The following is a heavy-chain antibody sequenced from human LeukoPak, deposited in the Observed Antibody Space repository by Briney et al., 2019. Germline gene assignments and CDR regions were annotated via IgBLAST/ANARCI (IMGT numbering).Heavy chain of an antibody. V-gene: IGHV3-21*01. CDR2: ISSSSSYI. Sequence: PGGSLRLSCAASGFTFSSYSMNWVRQAPGKGLEWVSSISSSSSYIYYADSVKGRFTISRDSAKTSLYLQMTSLRAEDTAVYYCARSFRERKFDFWGQGTLVTVSS. D-gene: IGHD1-26*01. CDR3: ARSFRERKFDF. J-gene: IGHJ4*02. CDR1: GFTFSSYS.